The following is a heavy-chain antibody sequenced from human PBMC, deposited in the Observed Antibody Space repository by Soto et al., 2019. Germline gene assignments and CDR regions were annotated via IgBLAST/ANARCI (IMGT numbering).Heavy chain of an antibody. CDR1: GYTFTSYG. D-gene: IGHD3-22*01. Sequence: ASVKVSCKAPGYTFTSYGISWVRQAPGQGLEWMGWISAYNGNTNYAQKLQGRVTMTTDTSTSTAYMELRSLRSDDTAVYYCARDSDYYDSSGYPIFDYWGQGTLVTVSS. CDR2: ISAYNGNT. CDR3: ARDSDYYDSSGYPIFDY. J-gene: IGHJ4*02. V-gene: IGHV1-18*01.